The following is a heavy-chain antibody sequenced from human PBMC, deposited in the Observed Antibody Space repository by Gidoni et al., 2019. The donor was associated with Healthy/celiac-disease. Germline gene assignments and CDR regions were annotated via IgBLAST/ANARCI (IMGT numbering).Heavy chain of an antibody. CDR3: AHRTSTPLGFDP. D-gene: IGHD1-1*01. Sequence: ITWKESGPTLVKPTQTITRTCTFSGFSLSTSGVGVGWRRQPPGKALEWLALIEWDDDKRERPSLKSRLPITKATSKNQVVLTMTNMDPVDTATSYCAHRTSTPLGFDPWGQGTLVTASS. J-gene: IGHJ5*02. CDR2: IEWDDDK. CDR1: GFSLSTSGVG. V-gene: IGHV2-5*02.